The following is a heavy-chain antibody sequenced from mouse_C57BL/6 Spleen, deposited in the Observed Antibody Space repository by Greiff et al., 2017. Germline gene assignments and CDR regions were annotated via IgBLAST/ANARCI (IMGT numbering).Heavy chain of an antibody. CDR2: INPNNGGT. CDR1: GYTFTDYY. Sequence: EVQLQQSGPELVKPGASVKISCKASGYTFTDYYMNWVKQSHGKSLEWIGDINPNNGGTSYNQKFKGKATLTVDKSSSTAYMELRSLTSEDSAVYYCASPLLLRDCYFDVWGTGTTVTVSS. J-gene: IGHJ1*03. CDR3: ASPLLLRDCYFDV. D-gene: IGHD1-1*01. V-gene: IGHV1-26*01.